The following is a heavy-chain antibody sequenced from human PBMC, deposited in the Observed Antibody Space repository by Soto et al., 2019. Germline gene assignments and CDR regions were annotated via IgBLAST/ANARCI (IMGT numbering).Heavy chain of an antibody. D-gene: IGHD5-18*01. J-gene: IGHJ2*01. Sequence: QVQLQESGPGLVKPSQTLSLMCTVSGAPISGGDYHWSWIRQPPGKGMEWLGYIFPRGAPHYNSSLVSRISMSVEASKSHFSLKLTSVTAADTAVYFCARGSAAKRYFDLWGRGTLVTVSS. CDR2: IFPRGAP. CDR1: GAPISGGDYH. V-gene: IGHV4-30-4*01. CDR3: ARGSAAKRYFDL.